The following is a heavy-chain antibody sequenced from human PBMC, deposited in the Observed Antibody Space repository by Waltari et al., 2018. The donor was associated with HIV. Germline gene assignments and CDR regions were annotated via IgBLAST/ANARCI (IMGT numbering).Heavy chain of an antibody. CDR3: ARVHGDLYYYGMDV. V-gene: IGHV4-34*01. CDR1: GGSFSGYY. J-gene: IGHJ6*02. CDR2: INHSGST. D-gene: IGHD4-17*01. Sequence: QVQLQQWGAGLLKPSETLSLTCAVYGGSFSGYYWSWIRQPPGKGLEWIGEINHSGSTNYNPSLKSRVTISVDTSKNQFSLKLSSVTAADTAVYYCARVHGDLYYYGMDVWGQGTTVTVSS.